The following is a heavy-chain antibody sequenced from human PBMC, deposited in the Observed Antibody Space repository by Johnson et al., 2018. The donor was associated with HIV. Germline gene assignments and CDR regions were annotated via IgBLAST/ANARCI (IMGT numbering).Heavy chain of an antibody. D-gene: IGHD3-16*01. J-gene: IGHJ3*02. Sequence: QVQLVESGGGVVQPGRSLRLSCTASGFTFNNYGMHWVRQAPGMGLEWVAVIWFDGFNTYYVDSVKGRFSISRDNSKNTLYLQMNSLRVEDTAVYYCARDGSLGGGLHDAFDIWGPGTMVTVSS. CDR2: IWFDGFNT. CDR1: GFTFNNYG. V-gene: IGHV3-33*01. CDR3: ARDGSLGGGLHDAFDI.